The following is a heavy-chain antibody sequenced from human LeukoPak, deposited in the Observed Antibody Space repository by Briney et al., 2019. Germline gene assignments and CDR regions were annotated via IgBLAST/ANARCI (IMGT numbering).Heavy chain of an antibody. CDR1: GFTFSSYS. D-gene: IGHD4-23*01. J-gene: IGHJ4*02. CDR3: ARARQATVDFDY. V-gene: IGHV3-21*01. CDR2: ISSSSSYI. Sequence: PGGSLRLSCAASGFTFSSYSMNWVRQAPGKGLEWVSSISSSSSYIYYADSVKGRLTISRDNAKNSLYLQMNSLRAEDTAVYYCARARQATVDFDYWGQGTLVTVSS.